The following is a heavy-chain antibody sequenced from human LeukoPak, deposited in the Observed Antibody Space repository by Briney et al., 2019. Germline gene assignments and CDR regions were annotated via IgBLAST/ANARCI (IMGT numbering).Heavy chain of an antibody. J-gene: IGHJ4*02. V-gene: IGHV3-15*01. CDR2: IKSKTDGGTT. D-gene: IGHD4-17*01. CDR1: GFTFSNAW. CDR3: TTGLLYGDYEGGDY. Sequence: GGSLRLSCAASGFTFSNAWMSWVRQAPGKGLEWVGRIKSKTDGGTTDYAAPVKGRFTISRDDSKNTLYLQMNSLKTEDTAVYYCTTGLLYGDYEGGDYWGQGTRVTVPS.